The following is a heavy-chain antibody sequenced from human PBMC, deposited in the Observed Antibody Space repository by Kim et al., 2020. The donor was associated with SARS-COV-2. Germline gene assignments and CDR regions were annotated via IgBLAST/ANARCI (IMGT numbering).Heavy chain of an antibody. Sequence: GGSLRLSCAASGFTFSDYYMSWIRQAPGKGLEWVSYISSSSSYTNYADSVKGRFTISRDNAKNSLYLQMNSLRAEDTAVYYCARDGWFGEFPWQEYYYYYYGMDVWGQGTTVTVSS. CDR1: GFTFSDYY. CDR2: ISSSSSYT. V-gene: IGHV3-11*05. J-gene: IGHJ6*02. D-gene: IGHD3-10*01. CDR3: ARDGWFGEFPWQEYYYYYYGMDV.